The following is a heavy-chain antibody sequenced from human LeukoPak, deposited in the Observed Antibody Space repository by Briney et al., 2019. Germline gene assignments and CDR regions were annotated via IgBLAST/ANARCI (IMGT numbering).Heavy chain of an antibody. J-gene: IGHJ4*02. V-gene: IGHV1-24*01. CDR1: GYTLTELS. CDR3: ATVYYYGSGSLGSFDY. CDR2: FDPEDGET. Sequence: ASVKVSCKVSGYTLTELSMHWVRQAPGKGLEWMGGFDPEDGETIYAQKFQGGVTMTEDTSTDTAYMELSSLRSEDTAVYYCATVYYYGSGSLGSFDYWGQGTLVTVSS. D-gene: IGHD3-10*01.